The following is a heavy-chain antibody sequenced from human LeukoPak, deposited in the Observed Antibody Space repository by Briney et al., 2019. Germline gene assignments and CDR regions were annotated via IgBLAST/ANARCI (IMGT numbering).Heavy chain of an antibody. Sequence: SVKVSCKASAGTFSSYAISWVRQAPGQGLEWMGRIIPILGIANYAHKFHGRVTITTDKATSTANMELNSLRSEATAMDYCSSPEDCSGGSCYSSGHYSGQGTLVTVS. CDR2: IIPILGIA. CDR3: SSPEDCSGGSCYSSGHY. V-gene: IGHV1-69*04. J-gene: IGHJ4*02. D-gene: IGHD2-15*01. CDR1: AGTFSSYA.